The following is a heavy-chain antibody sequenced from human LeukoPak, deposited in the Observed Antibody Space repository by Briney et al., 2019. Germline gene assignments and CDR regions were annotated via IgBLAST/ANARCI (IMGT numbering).Heavy chain of an antibody. CDR1: GYTFTSYG. V-gene: IGHV1-18*01. CDR2: ISAYNGNT. Sequence: GASVKVSCKASGYTFTSYGISWVRQAPGQGLEWMGWISAYNGNTNYAQKLQGRVTMTTDTSTSTAYMELRSLRSDDTAMYYCARRGGRDGYPNWFDPWGQGTLVTVSS. J-gene: IGHJ5*02. CDR3: ARRGGRDGYPNWFDP. D-gene: IGHD5-24*01.